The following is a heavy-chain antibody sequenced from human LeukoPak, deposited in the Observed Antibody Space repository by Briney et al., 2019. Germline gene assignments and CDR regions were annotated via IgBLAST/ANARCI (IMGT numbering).Heavy chain of an antibody. CDR2: IYYSGST. CDR3: ARGYYMDV. Sequence: SETLSLTCTVSGGSTSSSSYYWGWIRQPPGKGLEWIGSIYYSGSTYYNPSLKSRVTISVDTSKNQFSLKLSSVTAADTAVYYCARGYYMDVWGKGTTVTVSS. V-gene: IGHV4-39*07. J-gene: IGHJ6*03. CDR1: GGSTSSSSYY.